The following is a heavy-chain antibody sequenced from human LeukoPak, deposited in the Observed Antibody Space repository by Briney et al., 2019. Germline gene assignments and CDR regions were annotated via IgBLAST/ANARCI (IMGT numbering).Heavy chain of an antibody. CDR1: GFTFSSYW. J-gene: IGHJ4*02. Sequence: RAGGSLRLSCAASGFTFSSYWMSWVRQAPGKGLEWVANIKEDGSEKYYVDSVKGRLTISRDTAKSSLYLQMNSLRAEDTAVYYCARLRAGDYFDYWGQGTLVTVSS. CDR2: IKEDGSEK. V-gene: IGHV3-7*04. CDR3: ARLRAGDYFDY. D-gene: IGHD6-19*01.